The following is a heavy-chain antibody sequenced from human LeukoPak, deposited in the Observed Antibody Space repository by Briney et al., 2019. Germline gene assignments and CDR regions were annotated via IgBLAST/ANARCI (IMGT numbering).Heavy chain of an antibody. CDR3: ARGRRYYYDSSGYLRFDY. V-gene: IGHV3-23*01. Sequence: GGSLRLSCAASGFTFSTYAMSWVRQAPGKGLEWVSSISASGGGTYYADSVKGRFTISRDNSKNTLYLQMNSLRAEDTAVYYCARGRRYYYDSSGYLRFDYWGQGTLVTVSS. J-gene: IGHJ4*02. CDR2: ISASGGGT. CDR1: GFTFSTYA. D-gene: IGHD3-22*01.